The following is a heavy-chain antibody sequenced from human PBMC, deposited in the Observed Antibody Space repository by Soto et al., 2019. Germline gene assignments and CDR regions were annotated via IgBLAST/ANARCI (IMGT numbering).Heavy chain of an antibody. CDR2: ISYDGADS. Sequence: QVQLVQSGGGVVQPGRSLRLSCAASGFTFSSHAMHWVRQAPGEGLEWMTFISYDGADSNNADSVRGRFTISRDNSNNMLYLQMDSLRVEDTALYYCARALCPNNWGEVFDYWGQGVLVTVSS. CDR3: ARALCPNNWGEVFDY. J-gene: IGHJ4*02. V-gene: IGHV3-30-3*01. CDR1: GFTFSSHA. D-gene: IGHD7-27*01.